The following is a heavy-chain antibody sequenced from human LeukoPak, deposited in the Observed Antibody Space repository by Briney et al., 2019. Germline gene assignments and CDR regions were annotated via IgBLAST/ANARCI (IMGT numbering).Heavy chain of an antibody. CDR1: GYTFTSYA. CDR3: ARDSGGGSNDY. Sequence: ASVKVSCKASGYTFTSYAIHWVRQAPGQRLEWMGWISAGNGNTKYSQNFQGRVTFISNTSATTAFMELSSLRSEDAAVYYCARDSGGGSNDYWGQGTLATVSS. D-gene: IGHD2-8*02. CDR2: ISAGNGNT. J-gene: IGHJ4*02. V-gene: IGHV1-3*01.